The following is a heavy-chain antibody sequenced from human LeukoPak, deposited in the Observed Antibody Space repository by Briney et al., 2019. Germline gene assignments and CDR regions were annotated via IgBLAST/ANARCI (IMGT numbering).Heavy chain of an antibody. CDR1: GGSISSGSYY. Sequence: PSQTLSLTCTVSGGSISSGSYYWSWIRQPAGKGLEWIGRIYTSGSTNYNPSLKSRVTISVDTSKNQFSLKLSSVTAADTAVYYCVREVIAVAGTGNFDYWGQGTLVTVSS. CDR3: VREVIAVAGTGNFDY. J-gene: IGHJ4*02. CDR2: IYTSGST. V-gene: IGHV4-61*02. D-gene: IGHD6-19*01.